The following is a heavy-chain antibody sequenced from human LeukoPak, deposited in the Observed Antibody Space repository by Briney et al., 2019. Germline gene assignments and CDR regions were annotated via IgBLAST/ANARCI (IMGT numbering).Heavy chain of an antibody. Sequence: GGSLRLSCAASGFTFSSYGMHWVRQAPGKGLEWVAFIRYDGSNKYYADSVKGRFTISRDNSKNTLYLQMNTLRAEDTAVYFCAKSPVSSCRGSFCYPFDYWGQGNLVTVSS. D-gene: IGHD2-15*01. CDR1: GFTFSSYG. CDR3: AKSPVSSCRGSFCYPFDY. J-gene: IGHJ4*02. V-gene: IGHV3-30*02. CDR2: IRYDGSNK.